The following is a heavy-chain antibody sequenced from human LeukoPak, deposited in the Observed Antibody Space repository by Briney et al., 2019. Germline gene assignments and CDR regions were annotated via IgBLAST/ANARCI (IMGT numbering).Heavy chain of an antibody. J-gene: IGHJ4*02. CDR1: GLTFSNVW. CDR2: IKTKTDGGTT. CDR3: TTLSVPVDY. Sequence: PGGSLRLPCAASGLTFSNVWMSWVRQAPGKGLEWVGRIKTKTDGGTTDYAAPVKGRFTISKDDSKDTLYLQMNSLKTEDTAVYYCTTLSVPVDYWGQGALVTVSS. D-gene: IGHD2-2*01. V-gene: IGHV3-15*01.